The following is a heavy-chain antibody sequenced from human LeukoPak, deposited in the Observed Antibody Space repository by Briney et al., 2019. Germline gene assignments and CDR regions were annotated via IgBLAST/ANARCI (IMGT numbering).Heavy chain of an antibody. CDR3: ARVYCSSTSCYFFDY. CDR2: ISSSGSTI. V-gene: IGHV3-11*01. CDR1: GFIFSDYY. J-gene: IGHJ4*02. D-gene: IGHD2-2*01. Sequence: GGSLRLSCAASGFIFSDYYMSWIRQAPGKGLEWVSYISSSGSTIYYADSVKGRFTISRDNAKNSLYLQMNSLRAEDTAVYYCARVYCSSTSCYFFDYWGQGTLVTVSS.